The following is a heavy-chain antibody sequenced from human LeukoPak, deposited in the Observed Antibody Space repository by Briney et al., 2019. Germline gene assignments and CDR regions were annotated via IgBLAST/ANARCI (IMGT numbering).Heavy chain of an antibody. CDR1: GITFSSYA. Sequence: GGSLRLSCAASGITFSSYAMSWVRQAPGKGLEWVSAISGSGDSTYYGDSVKGRFTISRDNSKNMLYLQMNSLRAEDTAVYYCAKTRPLDSSSWSHGDYWGQGTLVTVSS. CDR2: ISGSGDST. V-gene: IGHV3-23*01. CDR3: AKTRPLDSSSWSHGDY. D-gene: IGHD6-13*01. J-gene: IGHJ4*02.